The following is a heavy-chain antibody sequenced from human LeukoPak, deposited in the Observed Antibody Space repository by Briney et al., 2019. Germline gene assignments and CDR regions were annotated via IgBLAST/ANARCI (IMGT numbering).Heavy chain of an antibody. CDR3: ARDLGRWLQGTWFDP. D-gene: IGHD5-24*01. V-gene: IGHV4-34*01. CDR2: INHSGST. J-gene: IGHJ5*02. Sequence: SETLSLTCALSGGSITDYYYNWVRQPPGKGLEWIGEINHSGSTTYNPSLKSRVIIAVDTSKNQFSLKLTSVTAADTAVYYCARDLGRWLQGTWFDPWGQGTLVTVSS. CDR1: GGSITDYY.